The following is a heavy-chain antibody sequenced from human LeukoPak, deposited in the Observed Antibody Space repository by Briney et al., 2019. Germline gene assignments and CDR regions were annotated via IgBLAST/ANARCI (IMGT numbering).Heavy chain of an antibody. Sequence: GASVNVSCKPSGGTFSIYAISCVRQAPGQGLEWMGGIIPIFGTANYTQKSQGRVTITADKSTSTDYMELGSLRSEDTAVYYCARGYGDYEGFDYWGQGTLVTVSS. D-gene: IGHD4-17*01. CDR1: GGTFSIYA. J-gene: IGHJ4*02. V-gene: IGHV1-69*06. CDR2: IIPIFGTA. CDR3: ARGYGDYEGFDY.